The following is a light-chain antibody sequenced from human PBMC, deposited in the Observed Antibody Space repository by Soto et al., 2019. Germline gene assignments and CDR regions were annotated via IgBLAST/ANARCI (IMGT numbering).Light chain of an antibody. CDR1: QSVLYSSNNKNY. Sequence: DIVMTQSPDSLAVSLGERATINCKSSQSVLYSSNNKNYLAWYQQKPGQPPKLLIYCASTRESGVPDRFSGSGSGTDFTLTISSLQAEDVAVYYCQPYYATPPYTFGQGTKVEIK. CDR3: QPYYATPPYT. CDR2: CAS. V-gene: IGKV4-1*01. J-gene: IGKJ2*01.